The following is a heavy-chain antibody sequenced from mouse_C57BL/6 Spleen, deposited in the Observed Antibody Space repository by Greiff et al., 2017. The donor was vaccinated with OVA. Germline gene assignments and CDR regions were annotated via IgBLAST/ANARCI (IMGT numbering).Heavy chain of an antibody. V-gene: IGHV1-53*01. CDR3: ARHYSNYRAYFDY. Sequence: QVQLKQSGTELVKPGASVKLSCKASGYTFTSYWMHWVKQRPGQGLEWIGNINPSNGGTNYNEKFKSKATLTVDKSSSTAYMQLSSLTSEDSAVYYCARHYSNYRAYFDYWGQGTTLTVSS. CDR1: GYTFTSYW. J-gene: IGHJ2*01. D-gene: IGHD2-5*01. CDR2: INPSNGGT.